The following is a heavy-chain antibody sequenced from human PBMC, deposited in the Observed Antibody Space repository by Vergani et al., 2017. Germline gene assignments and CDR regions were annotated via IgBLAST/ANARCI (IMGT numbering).Heavy chain of an antibody. CDR1: GGSFSGYY. D-gene: IGHD6-13*01. J-gene: IGHJ4*02. V-gene: IGHV4-34*01. CDR3: AREDSRRWDGFDY. Sequence: QVQLQQWGAGLLKPSETLSLTCAVYGGSFSGYYWSWIRQPPGKGLEWIGEINHSGSTNYNPSLKSRVTILIDTSKNQFSLKLSSVTAADTAVYYCAREDSRRWDGFDYWSQGSLVTVSS. CDR2: INHSGST.